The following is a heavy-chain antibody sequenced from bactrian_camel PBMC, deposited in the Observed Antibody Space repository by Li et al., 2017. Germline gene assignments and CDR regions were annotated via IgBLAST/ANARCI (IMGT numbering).Heavy chain of an antibody. V-gene: IGHV3S40*01. CDR3: GAERPGIGSGGHCYSVNIAAGGKPDFGY. J-gene: IGHJ6*01. CDR2: IYTGGGST. CDR1: TYGYSEEF. Sequence: VQLVESGGGSVQAGGSLTLSCAASTYGYSEEFMGWFRQAPGKEREGVATIYTGGGSTYYEDSVKGRFTVSRDNAKNTLYLQLNNLQPEDTAMYYCGAERPGIGSGGHCYSVNIAAGGKPDFGYWGQGTQVTVS. D-gene: IGHD2*01.